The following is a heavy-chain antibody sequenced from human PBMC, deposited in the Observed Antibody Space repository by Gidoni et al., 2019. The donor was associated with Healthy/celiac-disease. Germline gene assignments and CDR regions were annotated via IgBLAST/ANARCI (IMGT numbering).Heavy chain of an antibody. Sequence: QLQLQESGPGLVKPSETLSLTCTVSGGSISSSSYYWGWIRPPPGKGLEWIGSIYYSGSTYYNPSLKSRVTISVDTSKNQFSLKLSSVTAADTAVYYCARHPGRSPITGTYPWYFDLWGRGTLVTVSS. D-gene: IGHD1-7*01. J-gene: IGHJ2*01. CDR1: GGSISSSSYY. CDR2: IYYSGST. V-gene: IGHV4-39*01. CDR3: ARHPGRSPITGTYPWYFDL.